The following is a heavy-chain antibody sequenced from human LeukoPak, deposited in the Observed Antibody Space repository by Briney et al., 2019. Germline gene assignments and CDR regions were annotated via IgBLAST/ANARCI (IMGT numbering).Heavy chain of an antibody. CDR3: AKLDYYDTH. V-gene: IGHV3-53*01. CDR1: GFTVSSNY. Sequence: GSPRLSCAASGFTVSSNYMSWVCQAPRKGLEWVSVIYSGASTYYADSVKGRFTISRDNSKNTLYLQMNSLRAEDTAVYFCAKLDYYDTHWGQGTLVTVSS. D-gene: IGHD3-22*01. CDR2: IYSGAST. J-gene: IGHJ4*02.